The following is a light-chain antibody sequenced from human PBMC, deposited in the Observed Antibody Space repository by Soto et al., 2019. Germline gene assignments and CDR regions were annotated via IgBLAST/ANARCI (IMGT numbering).Light chain of an antibody. Sequence: QSVLTQPASVSGSPGQSITISCTGTSSDVGSSDLVSWYQQHPGKAPKLIIFEGTRRPSGVSGRFSGSMSGNTASLTISGLQAEDEADYYCCSFARRSTSYVFGTGTKVTVL. CDR3: CSFARRSTSYV. V-gene: IGLV2-23*01. CDR2: EGT. J-gene: IGLJ1*01. CDR1: SSDVGSSDL.